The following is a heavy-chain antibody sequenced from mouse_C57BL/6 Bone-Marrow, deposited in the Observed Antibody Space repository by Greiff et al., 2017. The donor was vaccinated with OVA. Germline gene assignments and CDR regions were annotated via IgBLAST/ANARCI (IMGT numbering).Heavy chain of an antibody. V-gene: IGHV1-85*01. CDR1: GYTFTSYD. CDR3: ARYEIYYDYEGDY. Sequence: QVQLQQSGPELVKPGASVKLSCKASGYTFTSYDINWVKQRPGQGLEWIGWIYPRDGSTKYNEKFKGKATLTVATSSSTAYMELHSLTSEDSAVYFCARYEIYYDYEGDYWGQGTSVTVSS. CDR2: IYPRDGST. D-gene: IGHD2-4*01. J-gene: IGHJ4*01.